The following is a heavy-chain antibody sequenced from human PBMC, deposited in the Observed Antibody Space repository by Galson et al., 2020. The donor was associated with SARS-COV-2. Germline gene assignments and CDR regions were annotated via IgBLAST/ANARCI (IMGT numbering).Heavy chain of an antibody. Sequence: SVKVSCKASGGTFSSYAISWVRQAPGQGLEWMGGIIPILGIANYAQKFQGRVTITADKSTSTAYMELSSLRSEDTAVYYCARGVYNWNDLTHYYYYYMDVWGKGTTVTVSS. D-gene: IGHD1-1*01. V-gene: IGHV1-69*10. J-gene: IGHJ6*03. CDR2: IIPILGIA. CDR1: GGTFSSYA. CDR3: ARGVYNWNDLTHYYYYYMDV.